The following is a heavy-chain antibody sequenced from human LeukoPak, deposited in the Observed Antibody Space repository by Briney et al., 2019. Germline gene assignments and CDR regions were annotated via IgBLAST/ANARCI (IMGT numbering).Heavy chain of an antibody. Sequence: GGSLRLSCAASGFTFSSYAMSWVRQAPGKGLEWVSSISGSGASAYYADSVKGRFTISRDDSRNTLYLQMNSLRGDDTAVYYCAKDVGKWESLHFFDYWGQGTLVTVSS. CDR2: ISGSGASA. D-gene: IGHD1-26*01. V-gene: IGHV3-23*01. CDR1: GFTFSSYA. J-gene: IGHJ4*02. CDR3: AKDVGKWESLHFFDY.